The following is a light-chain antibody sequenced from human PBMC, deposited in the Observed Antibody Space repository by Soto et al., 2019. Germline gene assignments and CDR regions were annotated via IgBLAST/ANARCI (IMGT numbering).Light chain of an antibody. J-gene: IGKJ5*01. Sequence: EIVLTQSPGTLSLSPGDTATLSCRASQSVSNNYLAWYQQTPGPAPRLLIYDASNRASGLPARFSGSGSGTDFTLTISSLEPEDFAVYYCQQRSNWPTFGQGTRVDIK. CDR2: DAS. CDR1: QSVSNNY. CDR3: QQRSNWPT. V-gene: IGKV3-11*01.